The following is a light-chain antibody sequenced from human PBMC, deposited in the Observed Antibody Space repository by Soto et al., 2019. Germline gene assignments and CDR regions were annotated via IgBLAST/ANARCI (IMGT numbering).Light chain of an antibody. CDR2: DAS. V-gene: IGKV1-33*01. CDR1: QDISNY. Sequence: DIQMTQSPSSLSASVGDRVTITCQASQDISNYLNWYQQKPGKAPKLLIYDASNLETGVPSRFSGSGSGTDFTFTISSLQPEDIATYYCQQYDNLASSFGPGTKVDI. CDR3: QQYDNLASS. J-gene: IGKJ3*01.